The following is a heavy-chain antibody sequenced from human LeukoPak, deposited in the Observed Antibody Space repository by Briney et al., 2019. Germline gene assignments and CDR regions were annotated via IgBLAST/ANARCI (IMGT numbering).Heavy chain of an antibody. Sequence: GGSLRLSCAASGFTFSSYSMNWVRQAPGKGLEWVSSISSSSSYIYYADSVKGRFTISRDNSKNTLYLQMNSLRAEDTAVYYCAKVITIFGVAPDYWGQGTLVTVSS. J-gene: IGHJ4*02. CDR1: GFTFSSYS. D-gene: IGHD3-3*01. V-gene: IGHV3-21*04. CDR2: ISSSSSYI. CDR3: AKVITIFGVAPDY.